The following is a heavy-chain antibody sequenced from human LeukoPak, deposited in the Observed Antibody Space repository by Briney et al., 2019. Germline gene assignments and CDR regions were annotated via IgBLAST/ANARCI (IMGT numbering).Heavy chain of an antibody. V-gene: IGHV4-4*07. J-gene: IGHJ3*02. D-gene: IGHD6-19*01. CDR1: GGSINTYY. Sequence: SETLSLPCTVSGGSINTYYWSWIRQPAGKGLEWIGHVYSSGSANYNPSLKSRVTMSVDTSKNQFSLKLSSVTAADTAVYYCASRKGYSSGWPDAFDIWGQGTMVTVSS. CDR3: ASRKGYSSGWPDAFDI. CDR2: VYSSGSA.